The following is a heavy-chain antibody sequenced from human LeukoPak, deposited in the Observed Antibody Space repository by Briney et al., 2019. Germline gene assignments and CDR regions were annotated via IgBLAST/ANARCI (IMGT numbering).Heavy chain of an antibody. Sequence: GESVKISCKASGYTFTGYWIAWVRQMPGKGLEWMGIVYPGDSDTRYSPSFQGQVTISADKSISTAYLQWSSLKASDTAMYYCARRAREVGATTGSYFDYWGQGTLVTVSS. J-gene: IGHJ4*02. CDR3: ARRAREVGATTGSYFDY. CDR1: GYTFTGYW. CDR2: VYPGDSDT. V-gene: IGHV5-51*01. D-gene: IGHD1-26*01.